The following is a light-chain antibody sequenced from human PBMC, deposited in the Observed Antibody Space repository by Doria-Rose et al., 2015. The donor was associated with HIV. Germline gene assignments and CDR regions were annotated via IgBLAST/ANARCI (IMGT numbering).Light chain of an antibody. J-gene: IGKJ5*01. CDR1: QRVKSSY. Sequence: TQSPGTLSLSPGERATLSCRASQRVKSSYLAWYQQKPGQAPRLLIYDASTRATGIPDRFSGSESGTDVTLTISRLEPEDVAVYYCQQYGTSRGTFGQGTRLEIK. CDR3: QQYGTSRGT. V-gene: IGKV3-20*01. CDR2: DAS.